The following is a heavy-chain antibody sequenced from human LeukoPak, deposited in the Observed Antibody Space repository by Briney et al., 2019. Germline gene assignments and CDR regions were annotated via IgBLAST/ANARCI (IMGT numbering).Heavy chain of an antibody. J-gene: IGHJ4*02. CDR1: GGTFSSYA. CDR3: ARHYCTNGVCYTPFDY. D-gene: IGHD2-8*01. Sequence: SVKVSCKASGGTFSSYAISWVRQAPGQGLEWMGGIIPIFGTANYAQKFQGRVTTTADESTSTAYMELSSLRSEDTAVYYCARHYCTNGVCYTPFDYWGQGTLVTVSS. V-gene: IGHV1-69*13. CDR2: IIPIFGTA.